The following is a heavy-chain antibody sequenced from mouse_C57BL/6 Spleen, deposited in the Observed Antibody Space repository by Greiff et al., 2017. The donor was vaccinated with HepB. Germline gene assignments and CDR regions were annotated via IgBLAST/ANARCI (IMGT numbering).Heavy chain of an antibody. Sequence: EVQRVESGGGLVKPGGSLKLSCAASGFTFSSYAMSWVRQTPEKRLEWVATISDGGSYTYYPDNVKGRFPISRDNAKNNRYLQMRHLKSEDTAMYYCARDRIYDGYYVVDYWGQGTTLTVSS. J-gene: IGHJ2*01. D-gene: IGHD2-3*01. CDR2: ISDGGSYT. V-gene: IGHV5-4*01. CDR1: GFTFSSYA. CDR3: ARDRIYDGYYVVDY.